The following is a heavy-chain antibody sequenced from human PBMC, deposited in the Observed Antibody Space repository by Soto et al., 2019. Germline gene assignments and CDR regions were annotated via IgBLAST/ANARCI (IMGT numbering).Heavy chain of an antibody. Sequence: VPLRLSCAAAEVKFIDHSMHWVRQAPGKGLEWVSYISSSSDTIYYADSVKGRFTISRDNAKNSLYLQMSSLRAEDTAVYCCARYRACMDVWLKGTTVPVSS. CDR3: ARYRACMDV. V-gene: IGHV3-48*01. CDR1: EVKFIDHS. D-gene: IGHD1-26*01. CDR2: ISSSSDTI. J-gene: IGHJ6*03.